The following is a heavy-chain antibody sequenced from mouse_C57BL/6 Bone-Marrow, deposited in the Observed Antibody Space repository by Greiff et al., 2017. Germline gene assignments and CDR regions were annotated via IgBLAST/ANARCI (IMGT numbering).Heavy chain of an antibody. V-gene: IGHV5-17*01. J-gene: IGHJ3*01. D-gene: IGHD1-1*01. CDR2: ISRGSSTI. CDR3: ARLVGAY. CDR1: GFTFSDYG. Sequence: EVQLQESGGGLVKPGGSLKLSCAASGFTFSDYGMHWVRQAPEKGLEWVAYISRGSSTIDYADTVKGRFTISRDNAKNTLFLQRTSLRSEDTAMYYCARLVGAYWGQGTLVTVSA.